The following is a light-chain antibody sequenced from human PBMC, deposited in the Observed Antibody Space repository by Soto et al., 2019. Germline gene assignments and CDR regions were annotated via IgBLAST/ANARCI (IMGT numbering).Light chain of an antibody. CDR2: DAS. CDR1: QSVSSY. V-gene: IGKV3-11*01. CDR3: QQRSNWPPT. J-gene: IGKJ1*01. Sequence: EIVLTHSPATLSLSPGEIATLSCRASQSVSSYLAWYQQKPGQAPRLLIYDASNRATGIPARFSGSGSGTDFTLTISSLEPEDFAVYYCQQRSNWPPTLGQGTKVDIK.